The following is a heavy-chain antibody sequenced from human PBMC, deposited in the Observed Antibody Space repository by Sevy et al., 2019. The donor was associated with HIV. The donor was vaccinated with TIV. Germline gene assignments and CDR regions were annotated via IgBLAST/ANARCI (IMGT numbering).Heavy chain of an antibody. CDR1: GFTFSSYA. J-gene: IGHJ5*02. CDR2: IIYDGSKK. D-gene: IGHD4-17*01. V-gene: IGHV3-30-3*01. CDR3: ARDQHDYAGNVRTGWFDP. Sequence: GWSLRLSCAATGFTFSSYAMHWVRQAPGKGLEWVADIIYDGSKKYYADSVKGRFTISRDNSKNTLYLQMNSLRAEDTAVYYCARDQHDYAGNVRTGWFDPWGQGTLVTVSS.